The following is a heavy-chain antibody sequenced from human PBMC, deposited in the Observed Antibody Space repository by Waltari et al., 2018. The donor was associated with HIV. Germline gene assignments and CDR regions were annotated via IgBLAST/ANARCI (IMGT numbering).Heavy chain of an antibody. J-gene: IGHJ4*02. V-gene: IGHV4-39*01. CDR1: GGSIRSSSYY. CDR3: ARQTTPPTTLIDY. D-gene: IGHD1-26*01. Sequence: QLQLQESGPGLVKPSETLSLTCTVSGGSIRSSSYYWGCIRQPPGKGLEWIGSISYSGTTYYNPAVKRRVTISVDTSKNQFSLKLRSVTAADTAVYYCARQTTPPTTLIDYWGQGTLVTVSS. CDR2: ISYSGTT.